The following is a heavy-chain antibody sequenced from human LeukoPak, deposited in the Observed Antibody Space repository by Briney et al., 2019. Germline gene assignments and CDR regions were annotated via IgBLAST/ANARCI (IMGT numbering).Heavy chain of an antibody. CDR3: AKDLPTYSSSWSSLFD. D-gene: IGHD6-13*01. CDR2: IWYGGSNK. J-gene: IGHJ4*02. CDR1: GFTFSSYG. Sequence: PGRSLRLSCAASGFTFSSYGMHWVRQAPGKGLEWVAVIWYGGSNKYYADSVKGRFTISRDNSKNTLYLQMNSLRAEDTAVYYCAKDLPTYSSSWSSLFDWGQGTLVTVSS. V-gene: IGHV3-33*06.